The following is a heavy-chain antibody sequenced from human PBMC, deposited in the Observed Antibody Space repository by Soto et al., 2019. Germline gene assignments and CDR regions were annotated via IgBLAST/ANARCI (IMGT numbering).Heavy chain of an antibody. CDR2: ITYDGSST. J-gene: IGHJ4*02. V-gene: IGHV3-30*18. D-gene: IGHD3-16*01. CDR1: GLTFSGYG. Sequence: QVQMVESGGGVVQPGTSLRLSCVVTGLTFSGYGMHWVRQAPGKGLEWVADITYDGSSTYYADAVKGRFTVSRDNSKNILYLQMTSLRGDDTAMYYCAKDQMGRGGGTLDSWGQGTLVIVSS. CDR3: AKDQMGRGGGTLDS.